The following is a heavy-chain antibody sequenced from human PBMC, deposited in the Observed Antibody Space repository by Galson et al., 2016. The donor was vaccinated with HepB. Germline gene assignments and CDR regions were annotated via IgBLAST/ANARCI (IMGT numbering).Heavy chain of an antibody. CDR1: GFTSSIYG. V-gene: IGHV3-23*01. CDR2: ISGYTENT. D-gene: IGHD1-7*01. J-gene: IGHJ4*02. Sequence: SLRLSCAASGFTSSIYGMTWVRQAPGQGLEWVSSISGYTENTFYADSVKGRFTISRDNSKDILYLQMNNLRAEDTAVYYCTRTTANLDYWGQGTPVTVSS. CDR3: TRTTANLDY.